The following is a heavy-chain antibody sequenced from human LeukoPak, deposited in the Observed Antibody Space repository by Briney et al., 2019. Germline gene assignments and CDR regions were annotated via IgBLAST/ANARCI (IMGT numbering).Heavy chain of an antibody. CDR2: IIPILGIA. Sequence: SVKVSCKASGGTFSTYAISWVRQAPGQGLEWMGRIIPILGIANYAQKFQGRVTITADKSTSTAYMELSSLRSEDTAVYYCARPLGRGDYWGQGTLVTVSS. D-gene: IGHD1-26*01. V-gene: IGHV1-69*04. CDR1: GGTFSTYA. J-gene: IGHJ4*02. CDR3: ARPLGRGDY.